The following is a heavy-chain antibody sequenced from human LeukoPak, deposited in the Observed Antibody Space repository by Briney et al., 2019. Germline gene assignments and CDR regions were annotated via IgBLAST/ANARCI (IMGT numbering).Heavy chain of an antibody. Sequence: ASVKVSCKASGYTFTNHGISWVRQAPGQGLEWMGRIIPILGIANYAQKFQGRVTITADKSTSTAYMELSSLRSEDTAVYYCARDHHVVAAGGQLRYFDYWGQGTLVTVSS. D-gene: IGHD2-15*01. CDR3: ARDHHVVAAGGQLRYFDY. V-gene: IGHV1-69*04. CDR1: GYTFTNHG. CDR2: IIPILGIA. J-gene: IGHJ4*02.